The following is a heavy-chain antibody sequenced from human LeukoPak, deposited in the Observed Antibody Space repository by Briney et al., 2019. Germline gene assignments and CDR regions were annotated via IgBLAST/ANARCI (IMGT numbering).Heavy chain of an antibody. D-gene: IGHD2-2*01. CDR2: ISAYNGNT. CDR3: ARVNRCSSTSCYGWFDH. V-gene: IGHV1-18*01. CDR1: GYTFTSYG. J-gene: IGHJ5*02. Sequence: ASVKVSCKASGYTFTSYGISWVRQAPGQGLEGMGWISAYNGNTNYAQKLQGRVTMTTDTSTSTAYMELRSLRSDDTAVSYCARVNRCSSTSCYGWFDHWGQGTLVTVSS.